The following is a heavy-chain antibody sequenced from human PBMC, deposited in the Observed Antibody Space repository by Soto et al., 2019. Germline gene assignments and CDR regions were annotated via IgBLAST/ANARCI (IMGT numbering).Heavy chain of an antibody. CDR2: IDPSDSYT. CDR3: ARSFYYYGSPAAFDI. CDR1: GYSFTSYV. Sequence: PGESLKISCKGSGYSFTSYVISWVRQMPGKGLEWMGRIDPSDSYTNYSPSFQGHVTISADKSISTAYLQWSSLKASDTAMYYCARSFYYYGSPAAFDIWGQGTMVTVSS. D-gene: IGHD3-10*01. J-gene: IGHJ3*02. V-gene: IGHV5-10-1*01.